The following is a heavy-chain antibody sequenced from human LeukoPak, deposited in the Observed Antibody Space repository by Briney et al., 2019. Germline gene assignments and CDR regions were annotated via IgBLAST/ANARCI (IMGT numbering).Heavy chain of an antibody. D-gene: IGHD6-19*01. Sequence: SVKVSCKASGGTFSSYAISWVRQAPGQGLEWMGGIIPIFGTANYAQKFQGRVTITTDESTSTAYMELSSLRSEDTAVYYCARLYSSGWYRAWFDPWGQGTLVTVSS. V-gene: IGHV1-69*05. CDR2: IIPIFGTA. CDR3: ARLYSSGWYRAWFDP. CDR1: GGTFSSYA. J-gene: IGHJ5*02.